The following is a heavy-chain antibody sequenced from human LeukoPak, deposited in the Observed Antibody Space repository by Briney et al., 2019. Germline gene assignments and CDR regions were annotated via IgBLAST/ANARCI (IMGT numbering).Heavy chain of an antibody. CDR1: GGSISSGDYY. V-gene: IGHV4-30-4*01. Sequence: PSQTLSLTCTVSGGSISSGDYYWCWIRQPPGKGLEWIGYIYYSGSTYYNPSLKSRVTISVDTSKNQFSLKLSSVTAADTAVYYCARVAGYGGNYYFDYWGQGTLVTVSS. CDR3: ARVAGYGGNYYFDY. CDR2: IYYSGST. J-gene: IGHJ4*02. D-gene: IGHD4-23*01.